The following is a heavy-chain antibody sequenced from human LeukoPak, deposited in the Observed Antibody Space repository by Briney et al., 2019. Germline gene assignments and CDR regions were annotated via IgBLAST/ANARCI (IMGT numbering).Heavy chain of an antibody. V-gene: IGHV4-59*01. CDR2: IYYSGST. Sequence: PSETLSLTCTVSGGSISSYYWSWIRQPPGKGLEWIGYIYYSGSTNYNPSLKSRVTISVDTSKNQFSLKLSSVTAADTAVYYCARTKPYDYVWGTANYFDYWGQGTLVTVSS. CDR1: GGSISSYY. CDR3: ARTKPYDYVWGTANYFDY. D-gene: IGHD3-16*01. J-gene: IGHJ4*02.